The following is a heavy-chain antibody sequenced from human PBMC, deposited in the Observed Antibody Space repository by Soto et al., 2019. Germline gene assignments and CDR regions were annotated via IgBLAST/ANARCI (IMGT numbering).Heavy chain of an antibody. V-gene: IGHV4-59*08. CDR3: ARSIAARPGDYYMDV. J-gene: IGHJ6*03. Sequence: SETLSLTCTVSGGSISSYYWSWIRQPPGKGLEWIGYIYYSGSTNYNPSLKSRVTISVDTSKNQFSLKLSSVTAADTAVYYCARSIAARPGDYYMDVWGKGTTVTVSS. CDR1: GGSISSYY. D-gene: IGHD6-6*01. CDR2: IYYSGST.